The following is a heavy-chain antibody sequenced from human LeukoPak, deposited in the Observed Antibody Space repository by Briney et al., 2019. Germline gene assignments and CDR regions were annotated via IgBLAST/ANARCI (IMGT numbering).Heavy chain of an antibody. CDR3: ARAMVRGAPVGGLVYGY. Sequence: PGGSLRLSCAASGFTFSSYSMNWVRQAPGKGLEWVSSISSSSSYIYYADSVKGRFTISRDNAKNSLHLQMNSLRAEDTAVYYCARAMVRGAPVGGLVYGYWGQGTLVTVSS. V-gene: IGHV3-21*01. CDR1: GFTFSSYS. CDR2: ISSSSSYI. J-gene: IGHJ4*02. D-gene: IGHD3-10*01.